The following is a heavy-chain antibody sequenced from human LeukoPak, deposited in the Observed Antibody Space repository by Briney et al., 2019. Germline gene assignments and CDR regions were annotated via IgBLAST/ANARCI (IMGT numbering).Heavy chain of an antibody. D-gene: IGHD6-13*01. J-gene: IGHJ3*02. CDR1: GFTFSSYS. Sequence: PGGSLRLSCAASGFTFSSYSMNWVRQAPGKGLEWVSSISSSSSYIYYADSVKGRFTISRDNAKNTLYLQMNSLRAEDTAVYYCAREQQLMDAFDIWGQGTMVTVSS. CDR3: AREQQLMDAFDI. V-gene: IGHV3-21*01. CDR2: ISSSSSYI.